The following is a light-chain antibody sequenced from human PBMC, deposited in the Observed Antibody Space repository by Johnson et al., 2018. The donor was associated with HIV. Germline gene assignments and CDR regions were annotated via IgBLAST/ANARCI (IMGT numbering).Light chain of an antibody. J-gene: IGLJ1*01. CDR2: DNN. CDR1: SSNIENNY. V-gene: IGLV1-51*01. CDR3: GTWDSSLSAWV. Sequence: QSVLTQPPSVSAASGQRVDISCSGSSSNIENNYLSWYQQLPHTAPRLLISDNNKRPSGIPDRFSGSKSGASATLGIAGLQPGDEADYYCGTWDSSLSAWVFGTGTKVTVL.